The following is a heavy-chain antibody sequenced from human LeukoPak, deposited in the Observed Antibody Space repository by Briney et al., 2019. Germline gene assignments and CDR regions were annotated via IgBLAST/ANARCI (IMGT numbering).Heavy chain of an antibody. CDR3: ARGQSPSYYDMDV. J-gene: IGHJ6*02. V-gene: IGHV3-33*01. D-gene: IGHD6-19*01. CDR2: IWSDGSSK. CDR1: GFTFSSYG. Sequence: PGGSLRLSCAASGFTFSSYGMHWVRQAPGKGLEWLAVIWSDGSSKHYGDSVKGRFTISRDNSKNTLYLQMNSLRAEDTAVYHCARGQSPSYYDMDVWGQGTTVTVSS.